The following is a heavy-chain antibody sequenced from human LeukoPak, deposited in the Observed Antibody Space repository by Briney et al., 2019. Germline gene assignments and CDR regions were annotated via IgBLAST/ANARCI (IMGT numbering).Heavy chain of an antibody. V-gene: IGHV3-73*01. Sequence: GGSLRLSCAASGFTFSGSAMHWVRQASGKGLEWVGRIRSKANSYATAYAASVKGRFTISRDDSKNTAYLQMNSLKTEDTAVYYCTSWFGSSSWYNVRGWGQYYYYYMDVWGKGTTVTVSS. D-gene: IGHD6-13*01. CDR2: IRSKANSYAT. CDR3: TSWFGSSSWYNVRGWGQYYYYYMDV. J-gene: IGHJ6*03. CDR1: GFTFSGSA.